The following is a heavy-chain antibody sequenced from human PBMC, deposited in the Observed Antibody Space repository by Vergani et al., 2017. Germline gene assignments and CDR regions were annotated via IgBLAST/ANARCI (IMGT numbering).Heavy chain of an antibody. CDR3: AKYVLYSMDGLPDD. CDR1: GFTFSNFG. V-gene: IGHV3-30*02. D-gene: IGHD2-15*01. Sequence: QVQLVESAGGVVQPGGSLRLSCAASGFTFSNFGMHWIRQAPGKGLEWLAYIGKEGINTRYRDAVKGRFTVSRDNAKDILYLQMDSLRSVDTALYYCAKYVLYSMDGLPDDWGPGTLVIVSS. CDR2: IGKEGINT. J-gene: IGHJ4*02.